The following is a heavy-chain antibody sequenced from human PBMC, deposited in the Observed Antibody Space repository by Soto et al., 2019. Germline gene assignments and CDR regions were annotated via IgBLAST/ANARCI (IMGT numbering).Heavy chain of an antibody. V-gene: IGHV3-48*02. CDR1: GFTISGCS. D-gene: IGHD1-26*01. Sequence: GGSLRLSCEASGFTISGCSMNWVRQAPGKGLEWLAYITIRTGNILYADTVRGRFTISADNAENSVFLQMNSLRDEDTAVYFCVRDRDSYRYMVHADLWGQGTLVNVAS. CDR2: ITIRTGNI. J-gene: IGHJ4*01. CDR3: VRDRDSYRYMVHADL.